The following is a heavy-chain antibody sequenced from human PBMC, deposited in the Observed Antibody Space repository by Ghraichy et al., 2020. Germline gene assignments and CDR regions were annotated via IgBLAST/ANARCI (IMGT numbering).Heavy chain of an antibody. CDR3: ARGQRLRYNYLYYYGMDV. CDR1: GGSFSGYY. J-gene: IGHJ6*02. Sequence: SETLSLTCTVYGGSFSGYYWSWLRQPPGRGLEWIAEINHSGSTNYNPSLKSRVTISVDTSKNQFFLKLSSVTAADTAVYYWARGQRLRYNYLYYYGMDVWGQGTTVTASS. CDR2: INHSGST. V-gene: IGHV4-34*01. D-gene: IGHD5-18*01.